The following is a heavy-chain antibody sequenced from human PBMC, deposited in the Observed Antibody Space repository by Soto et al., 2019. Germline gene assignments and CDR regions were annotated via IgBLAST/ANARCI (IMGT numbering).Heavy chain of an antibody. CDR2: NYYIGIT. J-gene: IGHJ6*02. V-gene: IGHV4-31*03. Sequence: QVQLQESGPGLVKPSQTLSLTCTVSGGSISSGGYYWTWIRQHPGKGLERIGYNYYIGITYDNPSRTCRVTISLDTSKNHFSLKLSSVTAADTAVYYCARGSSIAGLYYGMDVWGQGTTVTVSS. CDR1: GGSISSGGYY. CDR3: ARGSSIAGLYYGMDV. D-gene: IGHD6-6*01.